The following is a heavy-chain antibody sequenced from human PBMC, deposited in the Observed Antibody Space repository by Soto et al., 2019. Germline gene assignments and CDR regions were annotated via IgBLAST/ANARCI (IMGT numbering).Heavy chain of an antibody. CDR2: IYYSGST. Sequence: PSVTLSLTCTVSGGSVSSGSYYLSWIRQPPGKGLEWIGYIYYSGSTNYNPSLKSRVTISVDTSKNQFSLKLTSVTAADTAVYYCARDSKRGYSGYDKLDYWGQGTPVTVSS. CDR1: GGSVSSGSYY. D-gene: IGHD5-12*01. J-gene: IGHJ4*02. V-gene: IGHV4-61*01. CDR3: ARDSKRGYSGYDKLDY.